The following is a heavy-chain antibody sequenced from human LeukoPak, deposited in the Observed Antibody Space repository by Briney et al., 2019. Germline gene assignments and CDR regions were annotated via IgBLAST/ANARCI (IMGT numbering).Heavy chain of an antibody. CDR2: ISSSGSTI. CDR1: GFTFSSYE. Sequence: GGSLRLSCAASGFTFSSYEMNWVRKAPAKGLDWDSYISSSGSTIYYADSVKGRFTISRDNAKKSLYLQMNSLRAEDRAVYYCAREPLLCFGDATGYIDYWGQGTLVTVSS. V-gene: IGHV3-48*03. CDR3: AREPLLCFGDATGYIDY. J-gene: IGHJ4*02. D-gene: IGHD3-10*01.